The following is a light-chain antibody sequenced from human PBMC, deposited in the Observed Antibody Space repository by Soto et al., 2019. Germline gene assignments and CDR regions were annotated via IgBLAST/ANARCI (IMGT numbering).Light chain of an antibody. J-gene: IGKJ4*01. Sequence: VWTQSADTLILKAGERATLGCRASQTVSNGYLAWYQQKPGQAPRLLIYGASARATGIPDNFSSRGSGTDFTLAISSLEPEDFAVYYCQQRSNWPLTFGGGTKV. CDR2: GAS. CDR3: QQRSNWPLT. V-gene: IGKV3D-20*02. CDR1: QTVSNGY.